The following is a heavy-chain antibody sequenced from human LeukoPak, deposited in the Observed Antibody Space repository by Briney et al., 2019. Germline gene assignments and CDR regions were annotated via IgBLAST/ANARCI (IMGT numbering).Heavy chain of an antibody. D-gene: IGHD1-14*01. Sequence: GGSLRLSCTASGFIFSNYWMHWVRHAPGERLVWVSRINTDGTYTNYADSVKGRFTISRDNAKSTVYLQMNSLSVEDTALYYCVKDMTGPLDYWGQGTLVTVPS. J-gene: IGHJ4*02. CDR3: VKDMTGPLDY. V-gene: IGHV3-74*01. CDR1: GFIFSNYW. CDR2: INTDGTYT.